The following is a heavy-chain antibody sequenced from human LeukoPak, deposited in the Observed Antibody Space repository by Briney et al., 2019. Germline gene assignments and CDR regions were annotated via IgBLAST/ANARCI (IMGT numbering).Heavy chain of an antibody. J-gene: IGHJ5*02. CDR1: GGSISSGDYY. CDR2: IYYSGST. CDR3: ARDRENCRGGSCYSHWFDP. Sequence: SETLSLTCTVSGGSISSGDYYWSWIRQPPGKGLEWIGYIYYSGSTYYNPSLKSRVTISVDTSKNQFSLKLSSVTAADTAVYYCARDRENCRGGSCYSHWFDPWGQGTLVTVSS. D-gene: IGHD2-15*01. V-gene: IGHV4-30-4*01.